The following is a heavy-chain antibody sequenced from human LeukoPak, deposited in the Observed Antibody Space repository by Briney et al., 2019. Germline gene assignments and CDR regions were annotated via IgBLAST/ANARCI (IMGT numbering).Heavy chain of an antibody. J-gene: IGHJ4*02. D-gene: IGHD1-26*01. V-gene: IGHV4-4*07. CDR3: ARESGGYSRIDY. Sequence: SETLSLTCTVSGGSISGSSLSWIRQPAGKGLEWFGRIYTSGSTNYNPSLKSRVTMSVDTSKNQFSLKLRSVTAADTAVYYCARESGGYSRIDYWGQGTLVTVSS. CDR2: IYTSGST. CDR1: GGSISGSS.